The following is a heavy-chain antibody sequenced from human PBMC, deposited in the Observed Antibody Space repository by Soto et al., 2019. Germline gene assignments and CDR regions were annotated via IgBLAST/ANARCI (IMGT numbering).Heavy chain of an antibody. CDR3: ARDYSNPRGRFDP. CDR1: GFTSSGYW. Sequence: GGSLRLSCAASGFTSSGYWMTWVRQAPGKGLEWVANISQDGSEKYYVDSVKGRSTIARDNAKDSLYLQMNSLRAEDTAIYYCARDYSNPRGRFDPWGQGTLVTVSS. CDR2: ISQDGSEK. V-gene: IGHV3-7*01. D-gene: IGHD4-4*01. J-gene: IGHJ5*02.